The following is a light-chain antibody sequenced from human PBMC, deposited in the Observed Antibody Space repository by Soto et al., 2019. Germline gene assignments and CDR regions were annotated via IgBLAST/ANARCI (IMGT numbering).Light chain of an antibody. J-gene: IGKJ1*01. CDR2: GAS. V-gene: IGKV3-20*01. CDR1: QSVSSSY. CDR3: QHYGHSPRT. Sequence: EIVFTQSPGTRSLSXGXXXXXSXXASQSVSSSYIAWYQQKPGQAPRLLIYGASSRSTGIPNRFTGSGSGTDFSLTISRLEPEDFAVYYCQHYGHSPRTFGQGTKVDIK.